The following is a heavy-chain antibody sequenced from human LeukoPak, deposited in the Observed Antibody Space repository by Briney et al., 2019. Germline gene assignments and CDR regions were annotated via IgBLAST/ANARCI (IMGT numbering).Heavy chain of an antibody. D-gene: IGHD4-17*01. Sequence: PSETLSLTCTVSGGSISSSSYYWGWIRQPPGKGLEWIGSIYYSGSTYYNPSLKSRVTISVDTSKNQFSLKLSSVTAADTAVYYCARHAVMTTVTLFDYWGQGTLVTVSS. CDR1: GGSISSSSYY. V-gene: IGHV4-39*01. J-gene: IGHJ4*02. CDR3: ARHAVMTTVTLFDY. CDR2: IYYSGST.